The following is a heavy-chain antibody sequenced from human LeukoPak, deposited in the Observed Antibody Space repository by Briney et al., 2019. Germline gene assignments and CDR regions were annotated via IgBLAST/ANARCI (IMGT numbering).Heavy chain of an antibody. CDR1: GYTFTDYY. CDR2: VDPGDGET. V-gene: IGHV1-69-2*01. J-gene: IGHJ6*03. CDR3: ATGRSGGTAMVRRYYYYMDV. D-gene: IGHD5-18*01. Sequence: ASVKVSCKVAGYTFTDYYMDWVQQAPGKGLELMGLVDPGDGETIYAEKFQGRVTITADTYADKAKMELSSLRSADTAVYYCATGRSGGTAMVRRYYYYMDVWGKGTTVTVSS.